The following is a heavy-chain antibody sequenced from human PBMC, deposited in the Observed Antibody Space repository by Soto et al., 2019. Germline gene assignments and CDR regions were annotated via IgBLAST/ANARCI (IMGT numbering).Heavy chain of an antibody. Sequence: SETLSLTCAVYGGSFSGYYWSWIRQPPGKGLEWIGEINHSGSTNYNPSLKSRVTISVDTSKNQFSLKLSSVTAADTAVYYCARRGRYYGSGIRVAYYFDYWGQGTLVTVSS. CDR1: GGSFSGYY. J-gene: IGHJ4*02. CDR2: INHSGST. V-gene: IGHV4-34*01. D-gene: IGHD3-10*01. CDR3: ARRGRYYGSGIRVAYYFDY.